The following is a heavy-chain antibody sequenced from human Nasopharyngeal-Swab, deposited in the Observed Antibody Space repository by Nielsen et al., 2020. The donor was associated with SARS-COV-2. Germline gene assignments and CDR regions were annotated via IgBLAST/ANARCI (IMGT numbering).Heavy chain of an antibody. CDR1: GDTFSSSA. J-gene: IGHJ5*02. CDR2: IIPMSGTA. D-gene: IGHD2-8*01. V-gene: IGHV1-69*06. CDR3: ARAHPRSCTDGVCFRSQVYNWFDP. Sequence: SVKVSCKASGDTFSSSAITWVRQAPGQGLEWMGGIIPMSGTADYAQKFQGRVTITADRSTSTAYMEMNSLRSEDTAVYYCARAHPRSCTDGVCFRSQVYNWFDPWGQGTLVTVSS.